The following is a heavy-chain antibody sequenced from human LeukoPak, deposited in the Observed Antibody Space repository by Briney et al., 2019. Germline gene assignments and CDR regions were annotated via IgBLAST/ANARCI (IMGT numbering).Heavy chain of an antibody. Sequence: GGSLRLSCAASGFTFSSYWMHWVRQAQGKGLVWVSRINSDGSSTSYADSMKGRFTISRDNAKNTLYLQMNSLRAEDTAVYYCARDAIYGDYGYYFDYWGQGTLVTVSS. J-gene: IGHJ4*02. CDR2: INSDGSST. D-gene: IGHD4-17*01. CDR3: ARDAIYGDYGYYFDY. CDR1: GFTFSSYW. V-gene: IGHV3-74*01.